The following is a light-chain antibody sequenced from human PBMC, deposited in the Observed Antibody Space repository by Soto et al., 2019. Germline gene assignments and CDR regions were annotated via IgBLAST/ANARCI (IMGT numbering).Light chain of an antibody. V-gene: IGKV1-5*03. Sequence: DIQMTQSPSTLSASVGDRVTITCRASQSISSWLAWYQQKPGKAPKHLIYKASSLESGVPSRFSGSGSGTEFTLTISSLQPDDCATYYCQQYKTYSHTFGQGTKLEIK. CDR3: QQYKTYSHT. J-gene: IGKJ2*01. CDR2: KAS. CDR1: QSISSW.